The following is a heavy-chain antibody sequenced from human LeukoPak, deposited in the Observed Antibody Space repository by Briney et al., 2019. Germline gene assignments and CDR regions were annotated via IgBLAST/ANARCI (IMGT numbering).Heavy chain of an antibody. V-gene: IGHV3-11*04. D-gene: IGHD5-24*01. CDR2: ISSSGSTI. CDR1: GFSISSNY. Sequence: GGSLRLSCVVSGFSISSNYMSWVRQAPGKGLEWVSYISSSGSTIYYADSVKGRFTISRDNAKNSLSLQMNSLRAEDTTVYYCARGRDGYNSDYWGQGTLVTVSS. J-gene: IGHJ4*02. CDR3: ARGRDGYNSDY.